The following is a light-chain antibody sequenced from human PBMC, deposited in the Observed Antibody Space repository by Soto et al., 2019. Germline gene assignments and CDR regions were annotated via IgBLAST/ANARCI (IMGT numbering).Light chain of an antibody. J-gene: IGLJ3*02. CDR1: NSNIGRYS. Sequence: QPVLTQPPSLSGTPGQRVTISCPGSNSNIGRYSVNWYQHFPGTAPKILIYSDDERPSGVPDRFSGSKSGTSASLAISGLQSEDEAEYYCAAWDDNLNGPLFGGGTKLTVL. CDR3: AAWDDNLNGPL. CDR2: SDD. V-gene: IGLV1-44*01.